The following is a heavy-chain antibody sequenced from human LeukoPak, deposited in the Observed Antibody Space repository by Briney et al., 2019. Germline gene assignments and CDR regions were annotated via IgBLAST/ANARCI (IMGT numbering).Heavy chain of an antibody. J-gene: IGHJ4*02. D-gene: IGHD3-16*01. Sequence: ASVKVSCKASGYIFTNYYLYWVRQAPGQGLEWMGWINPNSGDTNYAQKFQGRVTMTRDTSISTAYMELSRLRSDDTAVYYCARVRYRLAETYIDYWGQGTLVTVSS. V-gene: IGHV1-2*02. CDR3: ARVRYRLAETYIDY. CDR1: GYIFTNYY. CDR2: INPNSGDT.